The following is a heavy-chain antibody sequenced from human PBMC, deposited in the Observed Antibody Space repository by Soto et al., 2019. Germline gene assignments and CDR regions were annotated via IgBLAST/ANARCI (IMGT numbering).Heavy chain of an antibody. J-gene: IGHJ3*02. CDR2: IYSGGST. D-gene: IGHD6-13*01. CDR1: GLTVSSNY. CDR3: AGGSNWHDAFDI. Sequence: GGSLRLSCAASGLTVSSNYMIWVRQAPGKGLEWVSVIYSGGSTYYADSVKGRFTISRDNSKNTLYLQVNSLRAEDTAVYYCAGGSNWHDAFDIWGQGTMVTVSS. V-gene: IGHV3-66*01.